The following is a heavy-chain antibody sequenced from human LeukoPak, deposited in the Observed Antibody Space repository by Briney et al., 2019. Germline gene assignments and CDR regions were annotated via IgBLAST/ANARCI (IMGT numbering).Heavy chain of an antibody. D-gene: IGHD2-2*01. J-gene: IGHJ4*02. V-gene: IGHV3-48*04. CDR3: ARGQYQLLSRGYYFDY. Sequence: GGSLRLSCAASGFTFSSYSMNWVRQAPGKGLEWVSYISSSSSTIYYADSVKGRFTISRDNAKNSLYLQMNSLRAEDTAAYYCARGQYQLLSRGYYFDYWGQGTLVTVSS. CDR2: ISSSSSTI. CDR1: GFTFSSYS.